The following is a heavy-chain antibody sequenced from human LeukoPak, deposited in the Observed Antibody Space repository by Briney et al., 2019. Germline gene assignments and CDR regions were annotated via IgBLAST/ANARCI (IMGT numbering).Heavy chain of an antibody. CDR2: ISAYNGNT. J-gene: IGHJ4*02. Sequence: WASVKVSCKASGYTFTSYGISWVRQAPGQGLEWMGWISAYNGNTNYAQKLQGRVTMTTDTSTSTAYMELRSLRSDDTAVYYCARDIGPRCSSTSCSTDSQFDYWGQGTLVTVSS. CDR1: GYTFTSYG. V-gene: IGHV1-18*01. CDR3: ARDIGPRCSSTSCSTDSQFDY. D-gene: IGHD2-2*01.